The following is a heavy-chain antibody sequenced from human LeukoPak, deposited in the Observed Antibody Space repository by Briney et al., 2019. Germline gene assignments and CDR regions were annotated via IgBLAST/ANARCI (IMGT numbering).Heavy chain of an antibody. V-gene: IGHV5-51*01. D-gene: IGHD1-26*01. J-gene: IGHJ4*02. CDR1: XSRFSNYY. CDR2: MYPGGSDI. CDR3: ASRTGSYYPFDS. Sequence: GESLXXSFXGXXSRFSNYYIDWVRQMPGKGVEGMGVMYPGGSDIRYSPSFQGQVTISAEKSIETPYLQWSSLKTSDSAMYYCASRTGSYYPFDSWGQGTLVTVSS.